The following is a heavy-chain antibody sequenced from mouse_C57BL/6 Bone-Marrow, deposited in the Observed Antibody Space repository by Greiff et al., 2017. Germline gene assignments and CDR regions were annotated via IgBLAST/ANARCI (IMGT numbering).Heavy chain of an antibody. V-gene: IGHV5-4*01. Sequence: EVHLVESGGGLVKPGGSLKLSCAASGFTFSSYAMSWVRQTPEKRLEWVATISDGGSYTYYPDNVKGRFTISRDNAKNNLYLQMSHLKSEDTAMYYCARERGDYDYDLFAYWGQGTLVTVSA. D-gene: IGHD2-4*01. J-gene: IGHJ3*01. CDR3: ARERGDYDYDLFAY. CDR1: GFTFSSYA. CDR2: ISDGGSYT.